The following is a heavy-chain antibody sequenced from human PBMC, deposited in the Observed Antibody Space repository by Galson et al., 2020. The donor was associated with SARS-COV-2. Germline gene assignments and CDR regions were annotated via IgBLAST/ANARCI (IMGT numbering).Heavy chain of an antibody. CDR2: ISSSSSYI. CDR1: GLTFSSYS. Sequence: GGSLRLSCAASGLTFSSYSMNWVRQAPGKGLEWVSSISSSSSYIYYADSVKGRFTISRDNAKNSLYLQMNSLRAEDTAVYYCARGPHYYDSSGYYGLDYWGQGTLVTVSS. D-gene: IGHD3-22*01. J-gene: IGHJ4*02. CDR3: ARGPHYYDSSGYYGLDY. V-gene: IGHV3-21*01.